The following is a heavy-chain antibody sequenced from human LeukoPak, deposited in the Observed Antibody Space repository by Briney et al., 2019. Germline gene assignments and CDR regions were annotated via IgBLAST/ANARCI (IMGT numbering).Heavy chain of an antibody. V-gene: IGHV3-7*01. Sequence: GGSLRLSCAASGFTFSSYWMNWVRQAPGKGLEWVANIKHDGSEKYYADSVKGRFTISRDNSKNTLYLQMNSLRAEDTAVYYCARSGAYYYDSSGPLGGAFDIWGQGTMDTVSS. CDR3: ARSGAYYYDSSGPLGGAFDI. D-gene: IGHD3-22*01. CDR2: IKHDGSEK. J-gene: IGHJ3*02. CDR1: GFTFSSYW.